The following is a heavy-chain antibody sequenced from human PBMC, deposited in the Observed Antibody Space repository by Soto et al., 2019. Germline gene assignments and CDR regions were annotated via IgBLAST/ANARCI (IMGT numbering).Heavy chain of an antibody. CDR3: AGHPMHYWYFDL. CDR1: GDSVTSNSGV. CDR2: TYYRSTWYT. J-gene: IGHJ2*01. V-gene: IGHV6-1*01. Sequence: QVQLQQSGPGLVKPSQTLSLTCAISGDSVTSNSGVWNWIRQSPSRGLEWLGRTYYRSTWYTDYAGSGKSRITMNPDTSKHQVSLHLNSVTPEDTAVYYCAGHPMHYWYFDLWGRGTLVTVSS.